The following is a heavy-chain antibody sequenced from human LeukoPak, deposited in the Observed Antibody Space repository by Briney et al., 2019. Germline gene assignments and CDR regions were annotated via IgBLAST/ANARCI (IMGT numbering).Heavy chain of an antibody. CDR1: GYTFTSYG. CDR2: ISPYNGNT. Sequence: ASVKVSCKASGYTFTSYGISWVRQAPGQGLEWMGWISPYNGNTNYAQKLQGRVTMTTDTSTSTAYMELRRLRSDDTAVYYCARGSGPIIAVAASFDYWGQGTLVTVSS. CDR3: ARGSGPIIAVAASFDY. D-gene: IGHD6-19*01. J-gene: IGHJ4*02. V-gene: IGHV1-18*01.